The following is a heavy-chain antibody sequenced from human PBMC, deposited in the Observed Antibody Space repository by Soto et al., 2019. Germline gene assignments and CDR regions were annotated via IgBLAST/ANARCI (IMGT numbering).Heavy chain of an antibody. CDR3: ARDPYSSGGGYNWFDP. CDR2: ISVYNGNT. CDR1: VYNFTSYG. V-gene: IGHV1-18*01. J-gene: IGHJ5*02. D-gene: IGHD4-4*01. Sequence: ASVKVSCKTSVYNFTSYGITWVRQAPGQGLEWMGWISVYNGNTNYAQKLQGRVTMTTDTSTSTAYMELRSLRSDDTAVYYCARDPYSSGGGYNWFDPWGQGTLVTVSS.